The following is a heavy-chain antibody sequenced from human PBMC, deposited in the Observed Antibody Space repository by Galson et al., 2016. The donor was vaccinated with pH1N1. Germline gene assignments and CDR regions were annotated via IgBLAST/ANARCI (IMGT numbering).Heavy chain of an antibody. CDR1: GGSISTSNFY. CDR3: ARARKITRQTFWATADALRGGSGRFDY. V-gene: IGHV4-39*07. J-gene: IGHJ4*02. CDR2: IYYSGST. D-gene: IGHD3-10*01. Sequence: EPLSLTCTVSGGSISTSNFYWGWIRQSPGKGLEWIGNIYYSGSTYYNPSLKSRVTISVDTSKKQFSLNLNSVTAADTAVYYCARARKITRQTFWATADALRGGSGRFDYWGQGTLVTVSS.